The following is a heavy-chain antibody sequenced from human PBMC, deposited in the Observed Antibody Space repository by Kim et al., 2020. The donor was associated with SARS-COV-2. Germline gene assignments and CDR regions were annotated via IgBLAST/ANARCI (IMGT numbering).Heavy chain of an antibody. J-gene: IGHJ4*02. CDR1: GGSFSGYY. V-gene: IGHV4-34*01. CDR3: ARGDPQWLVLPD. D-gene: IGHD6-19*01. Sequence: SETLSLTCAVYGGSFSGYYWSWIRQPPGKGLEWIGEINHSGSTNYNPSLKSRVTISVDTSKNQFSLKLSSVTAADTAVYYCARGDPQWLVLPDWGQGTLVTVSS. CDR2: INHSGST.